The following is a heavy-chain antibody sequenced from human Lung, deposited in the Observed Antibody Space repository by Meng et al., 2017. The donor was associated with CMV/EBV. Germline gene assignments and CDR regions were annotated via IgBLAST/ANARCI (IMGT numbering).Heavy chain of an antibody. J-gene: IGHJ6*02. D-gene: IGHD3-10*01. CDR3: ARDYGSRGMDV. V-gene: IGHV3-21*06. CDR2: TSSSGSYI. Sequence: GESXKISCAASGFTFSSYTLNWVRQPPGEGLEWVSSTSSSGSYIYYAASVKGRFTISRVNAENSLYLQMSGLRAEDTAVYFCARDYGSRGMDVWGQGTTVTVSS. CDR1: GFTFSSYT.